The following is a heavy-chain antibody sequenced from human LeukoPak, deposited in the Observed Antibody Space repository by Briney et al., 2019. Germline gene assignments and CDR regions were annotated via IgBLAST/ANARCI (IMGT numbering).Heavy chain of an antibody. Sequence: GGSLRLSCAASGXTFNNYWIHWVRQAPGKGLVCVSSTSTDGSTTVYGDSVKGRFTISRDNGKNTLDLQLNSLRVEDTAVYFCTRTGYRLGMDVWGQGTTVTVSS. J-gene: IGHJ6*02. CDR1: GXTFNNYW. CDR3: TRTGYRLGMDV. D-gene: IGHD3-16*02. CDR2: TSTDGSTT. V-gene: IGHV3-74*01.